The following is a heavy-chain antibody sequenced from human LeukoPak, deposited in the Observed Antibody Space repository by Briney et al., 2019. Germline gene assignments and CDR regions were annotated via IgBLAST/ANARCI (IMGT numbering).Heavy chain of an antibody. V-gene: IGHV4-39*01. CDR2: IYYSGST. J-gene: IGHJ4*02. D-gene: IGHD6-19*01. CDR3: ARRGWYYFDY. Sequence: PSETLSLTCTVSGGSISSSSYYWGWIRQPPGKGLEWIGSIYYSGSTYYNPSLKSRVTISVDTSQNQFSLKLSSVTAADTAVYYCARRGWYYFDYWGQGTLVTVSS. CDR1: GGSISSSSYY.